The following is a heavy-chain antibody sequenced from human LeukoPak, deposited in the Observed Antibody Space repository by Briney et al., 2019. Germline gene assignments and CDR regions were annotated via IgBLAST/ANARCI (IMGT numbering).Heavy chain of an antibody. CDR3: ARGLRRITIFGVVIIGFDP. Sequence: ASVKVSCKASGYTFTSYDINWVRQATGQGLEWMGWMNPNSGNTGYAQKFQGRVTITRNTSISTAYMELSSLRSEDTAVYYCARGLRRITIFGVVIIGFDPWGQGTLVTVSS. CDR1: GYTFTSYD. J-gene: IGHJ5*02. V-gene: IGHV1-8*03. CDR2: MNPNSGNT. D-gene: IGHD3-3*01.